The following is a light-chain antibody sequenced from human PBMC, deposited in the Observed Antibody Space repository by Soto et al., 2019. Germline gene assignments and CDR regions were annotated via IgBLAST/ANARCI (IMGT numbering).Light chain of an antibody. CDR3: QQYNSYS. J-gene: IGKJ1*01. V-gene: IGKV1-16*01. Sequence: DIQMTQSPSALSASVGDRVTITCQASQDIGNYINWYQQKPGTAPKVLIYHASNLQSGVPSRFSGSGSGTEFTLTISSLQPDDFATYYCQQYNSYSFGQGTKVDIK. CDR2: HAS. CDR1: QDIGNY.